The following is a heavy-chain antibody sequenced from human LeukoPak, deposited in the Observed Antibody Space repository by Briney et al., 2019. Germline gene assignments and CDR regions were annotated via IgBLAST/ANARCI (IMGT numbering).Heavy chain of an antibody. CDR2: VSSSSSYI. D-gene: IGHD2-2*01. V-gene: IGHV3-21*01. J-gene: IGHJ4*02. CDR1: GFTFSSYS. CDR3: ARDLRYCSSTSCSPGFDY. Sequence: GGSLRLSCAASGFTFSSYSMNWVRQAPGKGLEWVSSVSSSSSYIYYADSVKGRFTISRDNAKNSLYLQMNSLRAEDTAVYYCARDLRYCSSTSCSPGFDYWGQGTLVTVSS.